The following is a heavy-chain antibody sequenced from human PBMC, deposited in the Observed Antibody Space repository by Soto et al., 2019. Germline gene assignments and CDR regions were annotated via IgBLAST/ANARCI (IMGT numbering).Heavy chain of an antibody. D-gene: IGHD1-1*01. V-gene: IGHV3-7*01. Sequence: TGGSLRLSCAASGFTFSGYSMSWVRQAPGKGLEWVANIKQDGSEKYYVASVKGRFTISRDNAKNSVYLQMNSLRADDTAVYYCARQRGCDYWGQGTLVTVSS. CDR2: IKQDGSEK. CDR1: GFTFSGYS. J-gene: IGHJ4*02. CDR3: ARQRGCDY.